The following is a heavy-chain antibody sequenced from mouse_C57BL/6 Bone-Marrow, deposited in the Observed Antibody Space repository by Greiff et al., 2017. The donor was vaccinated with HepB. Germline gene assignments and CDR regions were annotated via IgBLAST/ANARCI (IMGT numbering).Heavy chain of an antibody. J-gene: IGHJ3*01. CDR3: ARGHGDYLFAY. V-gene: IGHV1-72*01. CDR2: LDPNGGGT. Sequence: QVQLQQSGAELVKPGASVKLSCKASGHTSTSYWMHWVKQRPGRGLEWIGRLDPNGGGTKYNEKFKSKATLTVDKPSSTAYVQLSSLTSEDSAVYYCARGHGDYLFAYCGQGTLVAVSA. CDR1: GHTSTSYW. D-gene: IGHD2-13*01.